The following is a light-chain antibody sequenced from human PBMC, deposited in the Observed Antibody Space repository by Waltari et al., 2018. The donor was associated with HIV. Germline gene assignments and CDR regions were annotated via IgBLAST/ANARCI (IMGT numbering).Light chain of an antibody. CDR1: QSLLSSNGYNF. V-gene: IGKV2-28*01. CDR3: MQGRRTPWT. CDR2: LGS. Sequence: DIVMTQTPLSLRVTPGEAASIPVVSSQSLLSSNGYNFLNCFLQKPGQSPQLLIYLGSNRSSGVPDRFSGSGSGTDFTLKISRVEAVDVGVYYCMQGRRTPWTFGQGTKVEIK. J-gene: IGKJ1*01.